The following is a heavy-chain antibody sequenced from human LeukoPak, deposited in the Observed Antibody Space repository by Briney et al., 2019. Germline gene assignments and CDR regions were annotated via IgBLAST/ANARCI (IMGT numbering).Heavy chain of an antibody. CDR1: GFTFSSYG. CDR2: ISGSGGST. D-gene: IGHD3-22*01. Sequence: GGSLRLSCAASGFTFSSYGMNWVRQAPGKGLEWVSSISGSGGSTYYADSVKGRFTISRDNSKNTLFLQMNSLRAEDTAVYYCAKDPYYYDTSGYNGDYWGQGTLVTVSS. J-gene: IGHJ4*02. V-gene: IGHV3-23*01. CDR3: AKDPYYYDTSGYNGDY.